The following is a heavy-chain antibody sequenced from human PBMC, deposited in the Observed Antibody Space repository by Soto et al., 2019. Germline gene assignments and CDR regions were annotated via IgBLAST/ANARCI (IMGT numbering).Heavy chain of an antibody. CDR3: ARERQLVRRAAVDGFDP. CDR1: GGTFSSYA. D-gene: IGHD6-6*01. J-gene: IGHJ5*01. V-gene: IGHV1-69*06. Sequence: ASVNVSCKASGGTFSSYANSWERQAPGQGLEWMGGIIPIFVTANYAQKFQGRVTITADKSTSTAYMELSSLRAEDTAVYYCARERQLVRRAAVDGFDPWGQGTLVAVSS. CDR2: IIPIFVTA.